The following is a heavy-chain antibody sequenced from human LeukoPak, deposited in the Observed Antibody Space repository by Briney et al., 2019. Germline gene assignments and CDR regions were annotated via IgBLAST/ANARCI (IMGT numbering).Heavy chain of an antibody. D-gene: IGHD3-3*01. J-gene: IGHJ3*02. V-gene: IGHV3-7*01. CDR1: GFIFSEFW. CDR2: IKQDGSDK. CDR3: ARGAFGVYAFDI. Sequence: GGSLRLSCAASGFIFSEFWMSWVRQAPGKGLEWVANIKQDGSDKSYVDSVKGRFTISRDNAKNTLYVQMNSLRAEDTAVYYCARGAFGVYAFDIWGQGTMVTVSS.